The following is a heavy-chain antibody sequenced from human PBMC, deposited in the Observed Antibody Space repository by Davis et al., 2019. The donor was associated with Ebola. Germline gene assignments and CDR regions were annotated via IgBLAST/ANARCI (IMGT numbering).Heavy chain of an antibody. J-gene: IGHJ4*02. Sequence: PGGSLRPSCAASGFTFSNYWMNWVRQAPGKGLGWIGQIKEDGSQQYYLDSLKGRFTISRDNAKNSLYLQMNSLRAEDTAVYYCARDRGWLAHDYWGRGTLVTVSS. V-gene: IGHV3-7*01. D-gene: IGHD3-22*01. CDR2: IKEDGSQQ. CDR3: ARDRGWLAHDY. CDR1: GFTFSNYW.